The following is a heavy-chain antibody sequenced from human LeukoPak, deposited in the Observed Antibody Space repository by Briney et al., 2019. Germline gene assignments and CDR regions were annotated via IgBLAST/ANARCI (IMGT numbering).Heavy chain of an antibody. J-gene: IGHJ4*02. CDR1: GGSISSYY. V-gene: IGHV4-59*08. CDR2: IYHSGST. CDR3: ARTRLGYCSGGNCYRYYFDY. D-gene: IGHD2-15*01. Sequence: SETLSLTFTVSGGSISSYYWSWIRQPPGKGLEWIGEIYHSGSTNYNPSLKSRVTISVDKSKNQFSLKLSSVTAADTAVYYCARTRLGYCSGGNCYRYYFDYWGQGTLVTVSS.